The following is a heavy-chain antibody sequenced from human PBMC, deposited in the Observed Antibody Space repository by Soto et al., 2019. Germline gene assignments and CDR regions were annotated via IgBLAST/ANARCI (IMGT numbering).Heavy chain of an antibody. Sequence: SETLSLTCSVFGGSMIPYYWSWIRQSPGKGLEWIANIYYRGNTNYNPSLESRVTISIDTSKNQFSLKLSSVTAADTAVYYCARVRGRLLRFDPWGQGTLVTVSS. CDR2: IYYRGNT. CDR3: ARVRGRLLRFDP. V-gene: IGHV4-59*08. J-gene: IGHJ5*02. CDR1: GGSMIPYY. D-gene: IGHD2-15*01.